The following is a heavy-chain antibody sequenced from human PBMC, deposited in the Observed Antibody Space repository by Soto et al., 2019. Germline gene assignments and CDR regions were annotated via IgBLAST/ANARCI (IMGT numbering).Heavy chain of an antibody. CDR1: GYTFTGYY. Sequence: ASVKVSCKASGYTFTGYYMHWLRQAPGQGLEWMGWINPNSGGTNYAQKFQGRVTMTRDTSISTAYMELSRLRSDDTAVYYCARECSGGSCWFDYWGQGTLVTVSS. J-gene: IGHJ4*02. V-gene: IGHV1-2*02. CDR3: ARECSGGSCWFDY. CDR2: INPNSGGT. D-gene: IGHD2-15*01.